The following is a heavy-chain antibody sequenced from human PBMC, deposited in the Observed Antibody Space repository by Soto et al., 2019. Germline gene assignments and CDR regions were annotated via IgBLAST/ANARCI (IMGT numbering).Heavy chain of an antibody. Sequence: KVSCKASGYTFTSYGISWVRQAPGQGLEWMGWISPSFQGQVTISADRSISTAYLQWSSLKASDTAIYYCARGYCSSISCYRRWFDPWGQGTLVTVSS. CDR1: GYTFTSYG. CDR2: I. V-gene: IGHV5-10-1*04. D-gene: IGHD2-2*01. J-gene: IGHJ5*02. CDR3: ARGYCSSISCYRRWFDP.